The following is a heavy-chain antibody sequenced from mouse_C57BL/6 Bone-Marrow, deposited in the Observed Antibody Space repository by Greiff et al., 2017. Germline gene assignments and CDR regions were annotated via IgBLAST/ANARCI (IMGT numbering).Heavy chain of an antibody. Sequence: VQLQQSGAELARPGASVKLSCKASGYTFTSYGISWVKQRTGQGLEWIGEIYPRSGNTYYNEKFKGKATLTADKSSSTAYMELRSLTSEDSAGYFCARSDVYYGNYVSYWYFDVGGTGTTVTVSS. D-gene: IGHD2-1*01. CDR2: IYPRSGNT. CDR3: ARSDVYYGNYVSYWYFDV. J-gene: IGHJ1*03. V-gene: IGHV1-81*01. CDR1: GYTFTSYG.